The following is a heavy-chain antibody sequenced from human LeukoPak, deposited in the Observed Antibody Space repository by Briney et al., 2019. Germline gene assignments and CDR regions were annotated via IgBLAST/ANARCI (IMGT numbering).Heavy chain of an antibody. CDR3: AKDMEWEPGDDAFDI. V-gene: IGHV3-30*02. J-gene: IGHJ3*02. D-gene: IGHD1-26*01. CDR1: GFSLSRFG. Sequence: GGSLRLSCVASGFSLSRFGMHWVRQAPGKGLEWVSFIRYDGSNKYYADSVKGRFTISRDNSKNTLYLQMNSLRAEDTAVYYCAKDMEWEPGDDAFDIWGQGTMVTVSS. CDR2: IRYDGSNK.